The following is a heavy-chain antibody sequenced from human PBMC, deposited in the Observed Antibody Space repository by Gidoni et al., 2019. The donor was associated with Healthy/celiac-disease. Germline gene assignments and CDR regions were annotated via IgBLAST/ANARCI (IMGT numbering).Heavy chain of an antibody. V-gene: IGHV3-43D*04. CDR3: TKGPPEVYCGGDCSHHFDY. CDR1: GFSFDDYA. J-gene: IGHJ4*02. CDR2: ISWDGGHT. D-gene: IGHD2-21*02. Sequence: EVQLVESGGVVVQPGGPLSLSCAASGFSFDDYAMHWVRQVPGKGLEWVALISWDGGHTYYADAVKGRFTISRDNSKKSLYLQMNSLRAEDAALYYCTKGPPEVYCGGDCSHHFDYWGQGTLVTVSS.